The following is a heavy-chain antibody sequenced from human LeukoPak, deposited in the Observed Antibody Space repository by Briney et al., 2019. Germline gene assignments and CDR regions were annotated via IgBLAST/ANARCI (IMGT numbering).Heavy chain of an antibody. Sequence: GGSLRLSCAASGFTFSSYAMSWVRQAPGKGLEWVSAISGSGGSTYYADSVKGRFTISRDNSKNTLYLQMNSLGAEDTAVYYCAKSLGVRDYYYDSSGYYYFDYWGQGTLVTVSS. CDR2: ISGSGGST. J-gene: IGHJ4*02. CDR1: GFTFSSYA. V-gene: IGHV3-23*01. CDR3: AKSLGVRDYYYDSSGYYYFDY. D-gene: IGHD3-22*01.